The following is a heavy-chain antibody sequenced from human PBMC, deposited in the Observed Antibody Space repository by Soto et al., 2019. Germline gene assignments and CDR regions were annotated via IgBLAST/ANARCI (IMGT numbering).Heavy chain of an antibody. CDR2: ISYDGSNK. V-gene: IGHV3-30-3*01. Sequence: QVQLVESGVGVVQPGRSLRLSCAASGFTFSSYAMHWVRQAPGKGLEWVAVISYDGSNKYYADSVKGRFTISRDNSKNTLYLQMNSLRAEDTAVYYCARVGYDFCFDYWGQGTLVTVSS. CDR1: GFTFSSYA. D-gene: IGHD3-3*01. J-gene: IGHJ4*02. CDR3: ARVGYDFCFDY.